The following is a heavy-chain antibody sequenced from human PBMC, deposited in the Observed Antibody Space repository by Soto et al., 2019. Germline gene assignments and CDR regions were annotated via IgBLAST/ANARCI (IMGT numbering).Heavy chain of an antibody. CDR2: IEWDDDK. CDR3: ARSGGGTRCSPYYYDMDV. Sequence: GSGATPGEPQQNPKLAWTFSGFSLHTCGKCVSWIRQPPRKGLGWLALIEWDDDKYYSTSLKTRLTISKDTSKSQVVLTMTNMDPVDTATYYCARSGGGTRCSPYYYDMDVWGQGTTVTVSS. J-gene: IGHJ6*02. D-gene: IGHD6-19*01. V-gene: IGHV2-70*01. CDR1: GFSLHTCGKC.